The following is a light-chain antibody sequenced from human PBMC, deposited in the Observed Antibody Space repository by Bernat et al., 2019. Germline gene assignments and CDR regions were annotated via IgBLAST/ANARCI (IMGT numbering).Light chain of an antibody. Sequence: EIVLTQSPGTLSLSPGETATLSCRASQSVSSSYLAWYQQKPGQAPRLLMYGTSSRATGIPDRFSGSVSGTDFTLTISRLEPEDFAVYYCQVYDNSPPAYTFGQGTKLEIQ. CDR1: QSVSSSY. CDR3: QVYDNSPPAYT. J-gene: IGKJ2*01. V-gene: IGKV3-20*01. CDR2: GTS.